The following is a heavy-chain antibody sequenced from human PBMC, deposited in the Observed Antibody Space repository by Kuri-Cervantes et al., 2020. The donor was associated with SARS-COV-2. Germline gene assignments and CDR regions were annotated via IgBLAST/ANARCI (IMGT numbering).Heavy chain of an antibody. CDR3: ARDGGATAGTYYYYGMDV. Sequence: GGSLRLSCAASGFTVSSNYMSWVRQAPGKGLEWVSVIYSGGSTYYADSVKGRFTISRDNSKNTLYLQMNSLRAEDTAVYYCARDGGATAGTYYYYGMDVWGQGTTVTVSS. V-gene: IGHV3-53*01. CDR1: GFTVSSNY. CDR2: IYSGGST. J-gene: IGHJ6*02. D-gene: IGHD6-13*01.